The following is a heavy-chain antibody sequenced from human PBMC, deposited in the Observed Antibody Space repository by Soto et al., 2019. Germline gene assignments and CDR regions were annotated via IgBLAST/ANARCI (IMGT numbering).Heavy chain of an antibody. CDR2: ISYDGSNK. CDR1: GFTFSSYA. Sequence: ESGGGVVQPGRSLRLSCAASGFTFSSYAMHWVRQAPGKGLEWVAVISYDGSNKYYADSVKGRFTISRDNSKNTLYLQMNSLRAEDTAVYYCARDGGSSWYVNYEYYFDYWGQGTLVTVSS. D-gene: IGHD6-13*01. V-gene: IGHV3-30-3*01. CDR3: ARDGGSSWYVNYEYYFDY. J-gene: IGHJ4*02.